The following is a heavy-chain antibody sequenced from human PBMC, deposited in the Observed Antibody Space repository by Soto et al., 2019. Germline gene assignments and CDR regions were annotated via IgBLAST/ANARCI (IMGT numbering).Heavy chain of an antibody. Sequence: GGSLRLSCAASGFTFSSYAMSWVRQAPGKGLEWVSAISGSGGSTYYADSVKGRFTISRDNSKNTLYLQMNSLRAEDTAVYYCAKIPGRDSSGWSFFDYWGQGTLVTVSS. J-gene: IGHJ4*02. CDR1: GFTFSSYA. D-gene: IGHD6-19*01. CDR2: ISGSGGST. V-gene: IGHV3-23*01. CDR3: AKIPGRDSSGWSFFDY.